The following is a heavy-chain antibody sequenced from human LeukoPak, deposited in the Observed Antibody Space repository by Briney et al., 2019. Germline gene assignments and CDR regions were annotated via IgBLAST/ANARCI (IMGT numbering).Heavy chain of an antibody. CDR1: GFIFSCYA. V-gene: IGHV3-23*01. CDR3: VKVGGDWSGHNYYGLDV. Sequence: GGSLRLSCAASGFIFSCYAISWVRQAPGQGLEWVSVISGSGGSTYYADSVKGRFTISRDNSKNTLYLQLNSLRAEDTAVYYCVKVGGDWSGHNYYGLDVWGQGTTVTVSS. CDR2: ISGSGGST. D-gene: IGHD3-9*01. J-gene: IGHJ6*02.